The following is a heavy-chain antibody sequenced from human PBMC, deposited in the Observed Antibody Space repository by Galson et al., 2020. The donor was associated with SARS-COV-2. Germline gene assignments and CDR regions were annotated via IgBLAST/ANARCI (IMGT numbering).Heavy chain of an antibody. V-gene: IGHV1-2*04. D-gene: IGHD2-2*01. CDR3: ARESSSRDGDYYYYMDV. CDR2: INPNSGGT. J-gene: IGHJ6*03. CDR1: GYTFNGYY. Sequence: ASVKVSCQASGYTFNGYYMHWVRQAPGQGLEWMGWINPNSGGTNYAQKLQGWVTMTRDTSISTAYMELSRLRSDDTAVYYCARESSSRDGDYYYYMDVWGKGTTVTVSS.